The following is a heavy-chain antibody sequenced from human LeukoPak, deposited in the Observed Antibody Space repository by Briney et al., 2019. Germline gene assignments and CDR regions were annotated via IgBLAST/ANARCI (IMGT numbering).Heavy chain of an antibody. D-gene: IGHD6-6*01. CDR3: ASFEYSSSSDWYFDL. J-gene: IGHJ2*01. CDR2: ISAYNGNT. V-gene: IGHV1-18*01. CDR1: GYTFTSYG. Sequence: GASVKVSCKASGYTFTSYGISWVRQAPGQGLEWRGWISAYNGNTNYAQKLQGRVTMTTDTSTSTAYMELRSLRSEDTAVYYCASFEYSSSSDWYFDLWGRGTLVTVSS.